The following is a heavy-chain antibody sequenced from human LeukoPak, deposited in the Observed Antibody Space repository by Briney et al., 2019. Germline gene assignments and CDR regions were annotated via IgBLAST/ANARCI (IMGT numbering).Heavy chain of an antibody. V-gene: IGHV3-23*01. CDR1: GFTFSSYA. D-gene: IGHD3-10*01. CDR2: ISGSGGST. CDR3: ARDGVTMVRGARNWFDP. J-gene: IGHJ5*02. Sequence: GGSLRLSCAASGFTFSSYAMSWVRQAPGKGLEWVSAISGSGGSTYYADSVKGRFTISRDNSKNTLYLQMNSLRAEDTAVYYCARDGVTMVRGARNWFDPWGQGTLVTVSS.